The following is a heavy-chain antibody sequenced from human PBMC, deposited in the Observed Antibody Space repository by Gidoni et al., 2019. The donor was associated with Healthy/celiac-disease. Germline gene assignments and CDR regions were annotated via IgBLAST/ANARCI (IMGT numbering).Heavy chain of an antibody. CDR1: GSTFSSYA. J-gene: IGHJ3*02. CDR3: ARERSPYRSGWYGDAFDI. CDR2: ISYDGSNK. Sequence: QGQLVESGGGVVHPGRSMRHSCAASGSTFSSYAMHWVRQAPGKGLEWVAVISYDGSNKYYADSVKGRFTISRDNSKNTLYLQMNSLRAEDTAVYYCARERSPYRSGWYGDAFDIWGQGTMVTVSS. D-gene: IGHD6-19*01. V-gene: IGHV3-30*04.